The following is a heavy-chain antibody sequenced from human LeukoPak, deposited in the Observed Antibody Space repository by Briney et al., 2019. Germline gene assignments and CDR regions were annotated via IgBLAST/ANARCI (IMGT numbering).Heavy chain of an antibody. Sequence: GRSLRLSCAASGFTFSSYGMHWVRQAPGKGLEWVAVIWYDGSNKYYADSVKGRFTISRDNSKNTLYLQMNSLRAEDTAVYYCARGTYYYGSGSYYGDNLGSFDIWGQGIMVTVSS. CDR3: ARGTYYYGSGSYYGDNLGSFDI. D-gene: IGHD3-10*01. J-gene: IGHJ3*02. CDR2: IWYDGSNK. CDR1: GFTFSSYG. V-gene: IGHV3-33*01.